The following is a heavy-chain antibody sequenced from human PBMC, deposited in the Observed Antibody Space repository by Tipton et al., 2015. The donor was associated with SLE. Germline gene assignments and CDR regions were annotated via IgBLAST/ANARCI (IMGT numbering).Heavy chain of an antibody. CDR3: ARLGGSGTAFDV. J-gene: IGHJ3*01. V-gene: IGHV4-38-2*02. Sequence: TLSLTCSVSGYSTRSGYYWGWIRQPPGKGLEWIGSIYQSGSTYYKPSLRSRVTISVDTSKNQFSLNLTSVTASDTAVYYCARLGGSGTAFDVWGQGTLVTVSA. D-gene: IGHD3-10*01. CDR2: IYQSGST. CDR1: GYSTRSGYY.